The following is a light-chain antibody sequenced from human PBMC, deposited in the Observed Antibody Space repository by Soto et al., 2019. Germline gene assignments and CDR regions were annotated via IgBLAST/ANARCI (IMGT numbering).Light chain of an antibody. CDR2: DVS. V-gene: IGLV2-14*01. J-gene: IGLJ1*01. CDR3: SSFTNTYSYV. Sequence: SVLTQPASVSGSPGQSITISCTGTSGDVGAYNYVSWYQQHPGKAPRLMIYDVSNRPSGASNRFSGSKSGNTASLTISGLQAEDEADYYCSSFTNTYSYVFGTGTQLTVL. CDR1: SGDVGAYNY.